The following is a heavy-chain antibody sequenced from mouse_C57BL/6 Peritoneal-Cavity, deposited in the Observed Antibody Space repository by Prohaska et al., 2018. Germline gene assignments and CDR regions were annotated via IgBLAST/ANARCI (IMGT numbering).Heavy chain of an antibody. D-gene: IGHD2-5*01. CDR2: IDPNSGGT. V-gene: IGHV1-72*01. J-gene: IGHJ4*01. CDR1: GYTFTSYW. Sequence: QVQLQQPGAELVKPGASVKLSCKASGYTFTSYWMHWVKQRPGRGLEWIGRIDPNSGGTKYNEKFKSKATLTVDKPSRTADMQLSSLTSEDSAVYYCARRIAYYSNYYYAMDYWGQGTSVTVSS. CDR3: ARRIAYYSNYYYAMDY.